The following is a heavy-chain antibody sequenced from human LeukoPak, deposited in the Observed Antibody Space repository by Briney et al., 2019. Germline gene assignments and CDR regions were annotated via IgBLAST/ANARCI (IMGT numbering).Heavy chain of an antibody. V-gene: IGHV1-2*02. CDR1: GYTFTGYY. CDR3: ARGRYSSSSYAFDY. CDR2: INPNSGGT. D-gene: IGHD6-6*01. J-gene: IGHJ4*02. Sequence: ASVKVSCKASGYTFTGYYMHWVRQAPGQGLEWRGWINPNSGGTNYAQKFQGRVAMTRDTSISTAYMELSRLRSDDTAVYYCARGRYSSSSYAFDYWGQGTLVTVSS.